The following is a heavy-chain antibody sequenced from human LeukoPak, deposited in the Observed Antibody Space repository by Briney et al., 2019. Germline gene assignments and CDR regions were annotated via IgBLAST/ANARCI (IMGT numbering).Heavy chain of an antibody. V-gene: IGHV1-24*01. CDR1: GYTLTELS. CDR2: FDPEDGET. CDR3: ATVPRNYYDSSGRDNWFDP. D-gene: IGHD3-22*01. J-gene: IGHJ5*02. Sequence: ASVKVSCKVSGYTLTELSMYWVRQAPGKGLEWMGGFDPEDGETIYAQKFQGRVTMTEDTSTDTAYMELSSLRSEDTAVYYCATVPRNYYDSSGRDNWFDPWGQGTLVTVSS.